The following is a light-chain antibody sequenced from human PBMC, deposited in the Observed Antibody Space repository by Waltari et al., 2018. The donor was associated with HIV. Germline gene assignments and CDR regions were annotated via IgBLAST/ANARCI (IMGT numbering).Light chain of an antibody. CDR2: DNN. V-gene: IGLV1-51*01. Sequence: QSVLPQPPSVSAAPGQKATISCSGSTSNIWNNYVTWYQQLPGTAPKLLISDNNKRPSGIPDRFSGSKSGTSATLGITGLQTGDEADYYCGTWDSSLSAVVFGGGTKLTVL. J-gene: IGLJ2*01. CDR1: TSNIWNNY. CDR3: GTWDSSLSAVV.